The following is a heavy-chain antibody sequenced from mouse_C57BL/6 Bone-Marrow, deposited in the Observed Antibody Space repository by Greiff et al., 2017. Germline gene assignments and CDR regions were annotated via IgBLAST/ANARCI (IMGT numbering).Heavy chain of an antibody. CDR1: GYTFTSYW. J-gene: IGHJ4*01. Sequence: QVQLQQPGAELVKPGASVKMSCKASGYTFTSYWITWVKQRPGQGLEWIGDIYPGSGSTNYNEKFKSKATLTVDTSSSTADMQLSSLTSEDSAVYACARYGTAQATGAMDYWGQGTSVTVSS. D-gene: IGHD3-2*02. V-gene: IGHV1-55*01. CDR2: IYPGSGST. CDR3: ARYGTAQATGAMDY.